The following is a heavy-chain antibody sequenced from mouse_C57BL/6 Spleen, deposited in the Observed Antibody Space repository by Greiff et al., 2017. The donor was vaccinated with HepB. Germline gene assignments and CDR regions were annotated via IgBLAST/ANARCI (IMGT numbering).Heavy chain of an antibody. V-gene: IGHV3-1*01. J-gene: IGHJ1*03. Sequence: EVMLVESGPGMVKPSQSLSLTCTVTGYSITSGYDWHWIRHFPGNKLEWMGYISYSGSTNYNPSLKSRISITHDTSKNHFFLKLNSVTTEDTATYYCARGIYYYGSGGFDVWGTGTTVTVSS. CDR3: ARGIYYYGSGGFDV. D-gene: IGHD1-1*01. CDR2: ISYSGST. CDR1: GYSITSGYD.